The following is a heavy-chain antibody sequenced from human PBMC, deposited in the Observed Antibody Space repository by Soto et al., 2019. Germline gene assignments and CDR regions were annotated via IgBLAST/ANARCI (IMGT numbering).Heavy chain of an antibody. J-gene: IGHJ4*02. Sequence: EVQLVESGGGLVQPGGSLRLSCAASGFTVTTNYMSWVRQAPGKGLEWVSVIYSDGRTYYADSVKGRFTISRDKSKNTLYLQMNSLRAEDTAVYYCARPAGGDYFDYWGQGTLVTVSS. V-gene: IGHV3-66*04. CDR1: GFTVTTNY. CDR3: ARPAGGDYFDY. CDR2: IYSDGRT. D-gene: IGHD3-16*01.